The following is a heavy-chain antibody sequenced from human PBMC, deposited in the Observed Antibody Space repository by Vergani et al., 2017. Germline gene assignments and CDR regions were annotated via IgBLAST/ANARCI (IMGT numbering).Heavy chain of an antibody. J-gene: IGHJ3*02. CDR2: IWYDGSNK. V-gene: IGHV3-33*01. CDR1: GFTFSSYG. Sequence: QVQLVESGGGVVQPGRSLRLSCAASGFTFSSYGMHWVRQAPGKGLEWVAVIWYDGSNKYYADSVKGRFTISRDNSKNTLYLQMNSLRAEDTAVYYCARRRYDFWSGQIEAFDIWGQGTMVTVSS. CDR3: ARRRYDFWSGQIEAFDI. D-gene: IGHD3-3*01.